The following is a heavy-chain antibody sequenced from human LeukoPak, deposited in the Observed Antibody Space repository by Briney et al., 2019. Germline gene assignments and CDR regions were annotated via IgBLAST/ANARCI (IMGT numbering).Heavy chain of an antibody. V-gene: IGHV3-48*02. CDR3: AGSGCGSGGGCYNYRNAFDI. CDR1: GFTFSGHS. D-gene: IGHD2-15*01. Sequence: TGGSLRLSCAASGFTFSGHSMNWVRQAPGRGLEWVAYIGISSSTIYYADSVKGRFTISRDNVKNSVFLQMNTLRDEDTAVYYCAGSGCGSGGGCYNYRNAFDIWGQGTMVTVSS. CDR2: IGISSSTI. J-gene: IGHJ3*02.